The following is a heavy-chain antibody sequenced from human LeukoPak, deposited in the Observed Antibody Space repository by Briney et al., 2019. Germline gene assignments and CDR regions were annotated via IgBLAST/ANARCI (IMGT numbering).Heavy chain of an antibody. CDR3: VRGAPIRVAVAATFDP. V-gene: IGHV1-3*01. J-gene: IGHJ5*02. CDR2: INAANGNT. Sequence: ASVKVSCKTSGFTFTTYSMHWVRQAPGERLEWMGWINAANGNTQYSQKFQGRVTTTRDTSASTAYMELSSLRSEDTAVYYCVRGAPIRVAVAATFDPWGQGTLVTVPS. D-gene: IGHD6-19*01. CDR1: GFTFTTYS.